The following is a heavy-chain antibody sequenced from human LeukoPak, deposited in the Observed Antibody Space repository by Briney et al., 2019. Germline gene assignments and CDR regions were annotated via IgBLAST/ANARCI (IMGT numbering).Heavy chain of an antibody. V-gene: IGHV4-39*01. CDR3: ARHADSGFGELAFDY. D-gene: IGHD3-10*01. Sequence: SETLSLTCTVSGGSISSSSSYWGWIRQPTGKGLEWIGSIYYSGSTYYNPSLKSRVTISVDASKNQFSLKLTSVTAADTAVYYCARHADSGFGELAFDYWGQGTLVTVSS. CDR2: IYYSGST. CDR1: GGSISSSSSY. J-gene: IGHJ4*02.